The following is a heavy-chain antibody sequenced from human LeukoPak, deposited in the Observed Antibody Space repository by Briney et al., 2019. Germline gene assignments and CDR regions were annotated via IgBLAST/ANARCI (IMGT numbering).Heavy chain of an antibody. CDR1: GGSISSYY. D-gene: IGHD1-26*01. Sequence: SETLSLTCTVSGGSISSYYWSWIRQPAGKGLEWIGRIYTSGSTNYNASLKSRVSMSVDTSKNQFSLKLSSVTAADTAVFYCARENSGSYREFDYWGQGTLVAVS. J-gene: IGHJ4*02. CDR2: IYTSGST. V-gene: IGHV4-4*07. CDR3: ARENSGSYREFDY.